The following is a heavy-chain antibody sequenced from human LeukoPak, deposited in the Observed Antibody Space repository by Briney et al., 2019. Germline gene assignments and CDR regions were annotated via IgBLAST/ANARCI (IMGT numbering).Heavy chain of an antibody. Sequence: VASVKVSCKASGDTFTGCYIHWVRQAPGQGLEFMGWINPDSGGTNYAQNFQGRVIMTRDTSISTAYMELSGLRSDDTAVYYCAKDYGHVVASGTDDTWGQGTLVTVSS. V-gene: IGHV1-2*02. CDR1: GDTFTGCY. D-gene: IGHD6-13*01. CDR2: INPDSGGT. CDR3: AKDYGHVVASGTDDT. J-gene: IGHJ5*02.